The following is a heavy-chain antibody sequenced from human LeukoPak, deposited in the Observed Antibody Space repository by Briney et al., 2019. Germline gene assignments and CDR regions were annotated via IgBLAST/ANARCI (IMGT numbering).Heavy chain of an antibody. CDR1: GFIFRTSV. D-gene: IGHD5-12*01. J-gene: IGHJ5*02. V-gene: IGHV3-30-3*01. CDR3: ARGSGYHLVS. CDR2: LSFDGSNE. Sequence: GGSLRLSCVDSGFIFRTSVMHWVRQAPGKGLEWVAVLSFDGSNENYAGSVRGRFTISRDNSKNTLYLQMNSLKLEDTAIYYCARGSGYHLVSWGQGTLVTVSS.